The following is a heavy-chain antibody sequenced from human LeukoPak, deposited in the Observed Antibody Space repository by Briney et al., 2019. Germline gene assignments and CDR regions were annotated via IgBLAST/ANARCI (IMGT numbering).Heavy chain of an antibody. J-gene: IGHJ4*02. Sequence: SETLSLTCTVSGGSISSGSYYWSWIRQPAGKGLEWIGRIYTSGSTNYNPSLKSRVTISVDTSKNQFSLKLSFVTAADTAVYYCASTGFGIRTDDYWGQGTLVTVSS. V-gene: IGHV4-61*02. CDR3: ASTGFGIRTDDY. CDR2: IYTSGST. CDR1: GGSISSGSYY. D-gene: IGHD1-1*01.